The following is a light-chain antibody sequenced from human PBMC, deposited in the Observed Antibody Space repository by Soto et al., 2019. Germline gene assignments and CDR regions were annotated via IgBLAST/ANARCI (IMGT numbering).Light chain of an antibody. V-gene: IGKV3-20*01. Sequence: EIVLTQSPGTLFLSPGERATLSCRASQSISSSNLAWYQQKPGQAPRLLIYGASSRATGIPDRFSGSGSGTDFTLTIGRLEPEDFALYFCQQYGSSPPATFGQGTNLEIK. CDR1: QSISSSN. CDR3: QQYGSSPPAT. CDR2: GAS. J-gene: IGKJ2*01.